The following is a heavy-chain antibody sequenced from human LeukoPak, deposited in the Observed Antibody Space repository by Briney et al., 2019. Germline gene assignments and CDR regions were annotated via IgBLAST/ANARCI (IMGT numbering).Heavy chain of an antibody. Sequence: PGGSLRLSCAASGFTFSTYAMSWVRQAPGKGLEWVSSISDGGSRTYYTDSVKGRFTVSRDNSKSTLYVQMNSLRAEDTAVYYCAKVRGSGSFPPYYFDSWGQGTLVTVSS. D-gene: IGHD3-10*01. CDR2: ISDGGSRT. CDR3: AKVRGSGSFPPYYFDS. V-gene: IGHV3-23*01. CDR1: GFTFSTYA. J-gene: IGHJ4*02.